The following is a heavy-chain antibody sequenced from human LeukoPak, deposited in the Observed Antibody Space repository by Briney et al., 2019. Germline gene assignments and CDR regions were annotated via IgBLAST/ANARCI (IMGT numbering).Heavy chain of an antibody. V-gene: IGHV3-21*01. Sequence: GGSLRLSCAASGFSISSSAMNWVRQAPGKGLEWVSSINNVASHIYYAGSVRGRFTISRDNAKNSVYLQMNSLRAEDTAVYYCTRDATYYLRYGYFDYWGQGTLVTVTS. CDR3: TRDATYYLRYGYFDY. D-gene: IGHD2/OR15-2a*01. CDR1: GFSISSSA. J-gene: IGHJ4*02. CDR2: INNVASHI.